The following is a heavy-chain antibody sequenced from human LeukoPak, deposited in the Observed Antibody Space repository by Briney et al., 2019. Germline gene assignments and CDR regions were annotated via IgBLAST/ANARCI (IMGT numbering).Heavy chain of an antibody. D-gene: IGHD3-22*01. J-gene: IGHJ4*02. V-gene: IGHV4-4*07. CDR1: GASISGYW. CDR3: ARDQDSSGYYAY. CDR2: MYTDGDT. Sequence: PSETLSLTCDVSGASISGYWWSWIRQPAGKGLEWIGRMYTDGDTNYNPSLKSRVTMSVDTSKNQFSLKLSSVTAADTAVYYCARDQDSSGYYAYWGQGTLVTVSS.